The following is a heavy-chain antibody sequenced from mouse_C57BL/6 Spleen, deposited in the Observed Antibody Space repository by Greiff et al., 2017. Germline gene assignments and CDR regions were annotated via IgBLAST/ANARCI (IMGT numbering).Heavy chain of an antibody. V-gene: IGHV3-6*01. CDR1: GYSITSGYY. J-gene: IGHJ3*01. Sequence: ESGPGLVKPSQSLSLTCSVTGYSITSGYYWNWIRQFPGNKLEWMGYISYDGSNNYNPSLKNRISITRDTSKNQFFLKLNSVTTEDTATYYCARDPLYYGNFAYWGQGTLVTVSA. CDR2: ISYDGSN. D-gene: IGHD2-1*01. CDR3: ARDPLYYGNFAY.